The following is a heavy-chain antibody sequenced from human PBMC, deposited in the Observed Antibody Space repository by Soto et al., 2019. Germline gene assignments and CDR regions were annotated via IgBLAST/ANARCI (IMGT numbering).Heavy chain of an antibody. CDR1: GFTFSGYG. Sequence: QVQLVESGGGVVQPGRSLRLSCVVSGFTFSGYGMHWVRQAPGKGLEWVAVVSYDGNREYYADSVKGRFTVSRDNSKNTLYLKMNSLRAEDTAVYYCAKDRSDYGDDVYYYFYGMDVWGQGTTVTVSS. V-gene: IGHV3-30*18. CDR3: AKDRSDYGDDVYYYFYGMDV. J-gene: IGHJ6*02. CDR2: VSYDGNRE. D-gene: IGHD4-17*01.